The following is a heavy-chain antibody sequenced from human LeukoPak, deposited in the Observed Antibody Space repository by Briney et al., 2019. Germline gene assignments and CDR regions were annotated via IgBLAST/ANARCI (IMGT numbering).Heavy chain of an antibody. Sequence: PGGSLRLSCAASGFTFSSYAMSWVRQAPGTGLEWVSAISGSGGSTYYADSVKGRFTISRDNSKNTLYLQMNSLRAEDTAVYYCAKDSIWYSSGWYYFDYWGQGTLVTVSS. V-gene: IGHV3-23*01. CDR3: AKDSIWYSSGWYYFDY. CDR1: GFTFSSYA. D-gene: IGHD6-19*01. CDR2: ISGSGGST. J-gene: IGHJ4*02.